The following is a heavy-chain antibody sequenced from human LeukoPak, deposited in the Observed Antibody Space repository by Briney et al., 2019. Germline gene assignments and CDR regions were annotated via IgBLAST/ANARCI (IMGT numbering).Heavy chain of an antibody. Sequence: ASVKVSCKASGGTFSSYAISWVRQAPGQGLEWMGRIIPIFGTANYAQKFQGRVTITADESTSTAYMELSSLRSEDTAVYYCARLLSGYYYGSGSWYNWFDPWGQGTLVTVSS. J-gene: IGHJ5*02. CDR1: GGTFSSYA. CDR2: IIPIFGTA. D-gene: IGHD3-10*01. V-gene: IGHV1-69*13. CDR3: ARLLSGYYYGSGSWYNWFDP.